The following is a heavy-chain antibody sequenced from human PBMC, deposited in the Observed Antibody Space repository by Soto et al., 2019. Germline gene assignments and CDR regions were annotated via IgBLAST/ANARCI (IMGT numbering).Heavy chain of an antibody. J-gene: IGHJ4*02. CDR2: IYYSGST. Sequence: QLQLQESGPGLVKPSETLSLTCTVSGGSISSSSYYWGWIRQPPGKGLEWIGSIYYSGSTYYNPSLKSRVTISVDTSKNQFSLKLSSVTAADTAVYYCARHATSLSPAWYFDYWGQGTLVTVSS. V-gene: IGHV4-39*01. D-gene: IGHD2-15*01. CDR1: GGSISSSSYY. CDR3: ARHATSLSPAWYFDY.